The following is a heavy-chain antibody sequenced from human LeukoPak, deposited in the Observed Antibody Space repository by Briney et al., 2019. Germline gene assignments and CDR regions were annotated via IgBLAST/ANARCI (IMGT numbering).Heavy chain of an antibody. CDR1: GFTFSSYG. J-gene: IGHJ4*02. CDR2: IRYDGSNK. D-gene: IGHD3-22*01. V-gene: IGHV3-30*02. Sequence: GGSLRLSCAASGFTFSSYGMHWVRQALGKGLEWVAFIRYDGSNKYYADSVKGRFTISRDNSKNTLYLQMNSLRAEDTAVYYCAKDRISTKDYYDSSGYYFWGQGTLVTVSS. CDR3: AKDRISTKDYYDSSGYYF.